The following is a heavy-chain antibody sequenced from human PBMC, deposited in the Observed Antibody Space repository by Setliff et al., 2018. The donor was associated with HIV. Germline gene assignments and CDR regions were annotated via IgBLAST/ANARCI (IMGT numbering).Heavy chain of an antibody. V-gene: IGHV4-61*02. Sequence: KTSETLSLTCSVSGDSISSGSSYWSWIRQPAGKGLEWIGRIYTSGSTDHNPSLRSRVTISIDTSKNQFSLKLTSVTAADTAVYYCARSGVGATTWDSWGQGTLVTVSS. CDR3: ARSGVGATTWDS. J-gene: IGHJ4*02. CDR1: GDSISSGSSY. D-gene: IGHD1-26*01. CDR2: IYTSGST.